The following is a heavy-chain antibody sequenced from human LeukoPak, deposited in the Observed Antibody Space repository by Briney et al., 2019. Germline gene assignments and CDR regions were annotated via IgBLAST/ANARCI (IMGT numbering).Heavy chain of an antibody. CDR1: GFTVSSNY. CDR2: IYSGGTT. CDR3: ARKEVAYYDNV. Sequence: GGSLRLSCAASGFTVSSNYMSWVRQAPGKGLEWVSAIYSGGTTYYADSVKGRFTISRDNSKNTLYLQMNSLRVEDTAVYYCARKEVAYYDNVWGQGTLVTVSS. J-gene: IGHJ4*02. D-gene: IGHD3-22*01. V-gene: IGHV3-66*01.